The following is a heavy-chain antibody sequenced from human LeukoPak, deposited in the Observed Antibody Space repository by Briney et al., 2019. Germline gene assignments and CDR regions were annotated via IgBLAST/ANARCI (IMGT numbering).Heavy chain of an antibody. Sequence: PGGSLRLSCAASGFTFSSYGMHWVRQAPGKGLEWVAVISYDGSNKYYADSVKGRFTISRDNSKNTLYLQMNSLRAEDTAVYYCAKGGKEFDYWGQGTLVTVSS. J-gene: IGHJ4*02. CDR3: AKGGKEFDY. CDR2: ISYDGSNK. CDR1: GFTFSSYG. D-gene: IGHD4-23*01. V-gene: IGHV3-30*18.